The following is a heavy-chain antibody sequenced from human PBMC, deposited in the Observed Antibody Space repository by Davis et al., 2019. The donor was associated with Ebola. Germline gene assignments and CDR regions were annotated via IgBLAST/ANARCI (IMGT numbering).Heavy chain of an antibody. Sequence: PLETLSLTCAVYGGSLSGYYWSWIRKPPGKGLGWVSYISSSSSYTNYADSVKGRFTISRDNAKNSLYLQMNSLRAEDTAVYYCARSTGDYWGQGTLVTVSS. CDR2: ISSSSSYT. J-gene: IGHJ4*02. CDR1: GGSLSGYY. D-gene: IGHD4-17*01. CDR3: ARSTGDY. V-gene: IGHV3-11*06.